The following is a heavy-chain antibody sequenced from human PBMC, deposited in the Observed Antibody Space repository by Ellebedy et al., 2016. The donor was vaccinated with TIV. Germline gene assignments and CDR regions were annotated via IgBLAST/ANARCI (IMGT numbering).Heavy chain of an antibody. J-gene: IGHJ6*02. CDR1: GYTFTNYY. D-gene: IGHD1-26*01. V-gene: IGHV1-46*01. Sequence: AASVKVSCKASGYTFTNYYMHWVRQAPGQGLEWMGIIDPSGGSTDYAQKFQGRVTMTRDTSTSTVYMELSNLRSEDTAVYFCARDRIVSSKSPHYRGMDVWGQGTTVTVSS. CDR3: ARDRIVSSKSPHYRGMDV. CDR2: IDPSGGST.